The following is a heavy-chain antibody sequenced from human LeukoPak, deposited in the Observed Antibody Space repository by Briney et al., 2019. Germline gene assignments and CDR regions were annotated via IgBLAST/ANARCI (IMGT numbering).Heavy chain of an antibody. D-gene: IGHD2-21*02. CDR3: ARDQGSGDQYYYYGMDV. CDR1: GYTFTSYY. Sequence: ASVKVSCKASGYTFTSYYMHWVRQAPGQGLEWMGIINPSGGSTSYAQKFQGRVTMTRDTSTSTVYMELSSLRSEDTAVYYCARDQGSGDQYYYYGMDVWGQGTTVTVSS. J-gene: IGHJ6*02. V-gene: IGHV1-46*01. CDR2: INPSGGST.